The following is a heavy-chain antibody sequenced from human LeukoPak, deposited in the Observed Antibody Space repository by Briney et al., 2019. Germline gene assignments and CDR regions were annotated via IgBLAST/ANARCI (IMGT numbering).Heavy chain of an antibody. V-gene: IGHV3-15*01. CDR1: GFTFSNAW. CDR2: IKSKTDGGTT. D-gene: IGHD6-19*01. Sequence: GGSLRLSCAASGFTFSNAWMSWVRQAPGKGLEWVGRIKSKTDGGTTDYAAPVKGRFTISRDDSKNTLYLQMNSLKTEDTAVYYCTTQISSSGWYYYYYYMDVWGKGTTVTVSS. CDR3: TTQISSSGWYYYYYYMDV. J-gene: IGHJ6*03.